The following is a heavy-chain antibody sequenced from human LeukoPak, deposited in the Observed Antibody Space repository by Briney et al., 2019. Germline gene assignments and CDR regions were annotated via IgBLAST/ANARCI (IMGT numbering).Heavy chain of an antibody. CDR1: GGTFSSYT. V-gene: IGHV1-69*04. Sequence: ASVKVSCKASGGTFSSYTISWVRQAPGQGLEWMGRMIPILGIANYAQKFQGRVTITADKSTSTAYMELSSLRSEDTAVYYCARDNYYDYYYMDVWGKGTTVTVSS. CDR3: ARDNYYDYYYMDV. J-gene: IGHJ6*03. CDR2: MIPILGIA.